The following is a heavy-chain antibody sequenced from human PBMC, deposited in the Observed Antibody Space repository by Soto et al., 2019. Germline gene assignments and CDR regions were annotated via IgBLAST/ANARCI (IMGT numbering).Heavy chain of an antibody. Sequence: PSETLSLTCTVSGGSISSYYWSWIRQPPGKGLEWIGYIYYSGSTNYNPSLKSRVTISVDTSKNQFSLKLSSVTAADTAVYYCARVLGGYSYGDYYYYGMDVWGQGTTVTVSS. CDR3: ARVLGGYSYGDYYYYGMDV. V-gene: IGHV4-59*01. J-gene: IGHJ6*02. D-gene: IGHD5-18*01. CDR2: IYYSGST. CDR1: GGSISSYY.